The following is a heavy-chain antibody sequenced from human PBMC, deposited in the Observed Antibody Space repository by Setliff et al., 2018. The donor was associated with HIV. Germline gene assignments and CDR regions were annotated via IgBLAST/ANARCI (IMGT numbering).Heavy chain of an antibody. CDR1: GYRFTGFT. D-gene: IGHD6-6*01. CDR3: ARDPAPSSSASYFQH. J-gene: IGHJ1*01. Sequence: ASVKVSCKASGYRFTGFTIHWVRQAPGQRFEWMGWINAGTGNTKYSQKFQDRVTISRDIHANTAYMELSSLRSEDTAVYYCARDPAPSSSASYFQHWGQGTPVTVS. V-gene: IGHV1-3*01. CDR2: INAGTGNT.